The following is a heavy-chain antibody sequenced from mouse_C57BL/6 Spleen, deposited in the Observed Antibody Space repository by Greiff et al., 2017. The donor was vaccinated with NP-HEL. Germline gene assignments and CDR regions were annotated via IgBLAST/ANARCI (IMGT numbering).Heavy chain of an antibody. Sequence: QVQLQQPGAELVMPGASVKMSCKASGYTFTSYWITWVKQRPGQGLEWIGDIYPGSGCTNYNEKFKGKAPLTVDTSSSTAYMQLSSLTSEDSAVYYCAIARCDEVLDYWGQGTLVTVSA. CDR1: GYTFTSYW. CDR3: AIARCDEVLDY. V-gene: IGHV1-55*01. D-gene: IGHD3-1*01. CDR2: IYPGSGCT. J-gene: IGHJ3*01.